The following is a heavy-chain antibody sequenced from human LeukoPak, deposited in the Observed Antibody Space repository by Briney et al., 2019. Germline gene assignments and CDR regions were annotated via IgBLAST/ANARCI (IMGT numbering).Heavy chain of an antibody. D-gene: IGHD4-23*01. CDR3: AKSLLRWNRYYFDY. J-gene: IGHJ4*02. V-gene: IGHV3-23*01. Sequence: GGSLRLSCAASGFTFSSYAMSWVRQAPGKGLEWVSAISGSGGSTYYADSVKGRFTISRDNSRNTLYLQMNSLRAEDTAVYYCAKSLLRWNRYYFDYWGQGTLVTVSS. CDR1: GFTFSSYA. CDR2: ISGSGGST.